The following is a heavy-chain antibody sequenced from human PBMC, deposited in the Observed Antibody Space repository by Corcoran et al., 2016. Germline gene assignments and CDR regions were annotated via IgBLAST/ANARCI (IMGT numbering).Heavy chain of an antibody. CDR2: INHSGST. V-gene: IGHV4-34*01. D-gene: IGHD1-26*01. CDR3: ARWGGSPPEDY. J-gene: IGHJ4*02. CDR1: GGSFSGYY. Sequence: QVQLQQWGAGLLKPSETLSLTCAVYGGSFSGYYWSWIRQPPGKGLEWIGEINHSGSTNYNPSLKSRVTISVDTSKNQFSLKLSSVTAADTAVYYCARWGGSPPEDYWGQGTLVTVSS.